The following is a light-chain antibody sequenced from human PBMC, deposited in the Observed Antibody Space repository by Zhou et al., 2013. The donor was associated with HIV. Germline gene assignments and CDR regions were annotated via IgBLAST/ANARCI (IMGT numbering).Light chain of an antibody. CDR3: QQYGSSYT. CDR1: QSFGSSF. Sequence: EIVLTQSPATLSLSPGERATLSCRASQSFGSSFLAWYQQKLGQSPRLLIYGAYSRATGIPDRFSGSGSGTDFTLTISRLEPEDFAVYYCQQYGSSYTFGQGTKLEIK. V-gene: IGKV3-20*01. J-gene: IGKJ2*01. CDR2: GAY.